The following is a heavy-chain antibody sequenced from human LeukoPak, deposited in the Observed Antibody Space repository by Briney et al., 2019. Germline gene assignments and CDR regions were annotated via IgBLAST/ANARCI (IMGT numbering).Heavy chain of an antibody. Sequence: PGGSVTLSCAASGFPFCNAWMSWVRHAPGETVEWVGRIKSKTDGGTTDYAAPVKGRFTISRDDSKNTLYLQMNSLKTEDTAVYYCTTGLYGDYAHWFDPWGQGTLVTVSS. J-gene: IGHJ5*02. CDR1: GFPFCNAW. V-gene: IGHV3-15*01. CDR2: IKSKTDGGTT. CDR3: TTGLYGDYAHWFDP. D-gene: IGHD4-17*01.